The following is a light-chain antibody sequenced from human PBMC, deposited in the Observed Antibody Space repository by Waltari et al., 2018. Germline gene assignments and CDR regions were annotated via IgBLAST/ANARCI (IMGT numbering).Light chain of an antibody. V-gene: IGLV1-44*01. J-gene: IGLJ2*01. CDR2: IDN. CDR3: AAWDDSLSGVV. CDR1: RSNIGGNT. Sequence: QSVLTQPPSASGTPGQRVTIACSGRRSNIGGNTVAWYQQVPGAAPNLLIHIDNERPSGVPDRFSGSKSGTSASLAISGLQSEDEALYYCAAWDDSLSGVVFGGGTKLTVL.